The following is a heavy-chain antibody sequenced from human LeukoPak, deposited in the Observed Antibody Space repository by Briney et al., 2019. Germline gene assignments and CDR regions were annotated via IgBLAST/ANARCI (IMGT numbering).Heavy chain of an antibody. D-gene: IGHD6-19*01. V-gene: IGHV3-23*01. J-gene: IGHJ4*02. Sequence: PGGSLRLSCAASGFTFSSYAMSWVRQAPGKGLEWVSAISATGGSTNYADSVKGRFTISRDNSKNTLYMQMNSLRDEDTAVYYCAKDRSSSGWYALDNWGQGTLVTVAS. CDR3: AKDRSSSGWYALDN. CDR2: ISATGGST. CDR1: GFTFSSYA.